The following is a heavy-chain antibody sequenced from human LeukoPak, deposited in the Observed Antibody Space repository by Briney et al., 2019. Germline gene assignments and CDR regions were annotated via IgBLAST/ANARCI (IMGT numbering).Heavy chain of an antibody. CDR2: IYHSGST. Sequence: PSQTLSLTCTVSGGSISSGGYYWSWIRQPPGKGLEWIGYIYHSGSTYYNPSLKSRVTISIDTSKNQFSLKLSSVTAADTAVYYCARVKGGWYNNNWFDPWGQGTLVAVSS. V-gene: IGHV4-30-2*01. D-gene: IGHD6-19*01. J-gene: IGHJ5*02. CDR1: GGSISSGGYY. CDR3: ARVKGGWYNNNWFDP.